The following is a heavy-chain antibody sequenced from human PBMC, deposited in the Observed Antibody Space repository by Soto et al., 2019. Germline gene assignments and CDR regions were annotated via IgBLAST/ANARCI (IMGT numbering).Heavy chain of an antibody. CDR2: ISASGRDI. CDR1: GFTFSNFA. J-gene: IGHJ4*02. V-gene: IGHV3-23*01. Sequence: GGSLKLSCGASGFTFSNFAMSWVRQAPGRGLEWVSGISASGRDIHYADSVKDRFTVSRDNSKNTLYLQMNSLRAEDTAIYYCAKGKTSGWYYFDYWGQGALVTVSS. CDR3: AKGKTSGWYYFDY. D-gene: IGHD6-19*01.